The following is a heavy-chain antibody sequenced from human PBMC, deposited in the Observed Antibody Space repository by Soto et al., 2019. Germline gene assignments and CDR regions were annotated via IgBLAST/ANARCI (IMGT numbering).Heavy chain of an antibody. CDR2: INPNSGGT. CDR3: ARAHNRGLYYDILTGYYSWFDP. V-gene: IGHV1-2*04. CDR1: GYTFTGYY. Sequence: ASVKVSCKASGYTFTGYYMHWVRQAPGQGLEWMGWINPNSGGTNYAQKFQGWVTMTRDTSISTAYMELSRLRSDDTAVYYCARAHNRGLYYDILTGYYSWFDPWGQGTLVTVSS. J-gene: IGHJ5*02. D-gene: IGHD3-9*01.